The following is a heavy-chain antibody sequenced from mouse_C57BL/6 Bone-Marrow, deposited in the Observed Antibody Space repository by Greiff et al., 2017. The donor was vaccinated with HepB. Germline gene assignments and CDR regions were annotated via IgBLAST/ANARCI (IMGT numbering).Heavy chain of an antibody. CDR1: GFTFSDYY. J-gene: IGHJ4*01. D-gene: IGHD2-2*01. CDR3: ARWLPLYAMDY. Sequence: EVMLVESEGGLVQPGSSMKLSCTASGFTFSDYYMAWVRQVPEQGLEWVANINYDGSSTYYLDSLKSRFILSRENAKNILSLQMSSLKSEDTATYYCARWLPLYAMDYWGQGTSVTVSS. V-gene: IGHV5-16*01. CDR2: INYDGSST.